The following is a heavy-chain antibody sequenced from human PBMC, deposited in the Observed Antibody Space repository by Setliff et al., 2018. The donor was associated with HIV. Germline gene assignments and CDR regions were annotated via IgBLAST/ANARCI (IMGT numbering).Heavy chain of an antibody. V-gene: IGHV4-59*01. D-gene: IGHD6-6*01. CDR2: IYYSGST. J-gene: IGHJ2*01. CDR3: ARDSDLDYSSSARWYFDL. CDR1: GGSISSYY. Sequence: EPLSLTCTVSGGSISSYYWSWIRQPPGKGLERIGYIYYSGSTNYNPSLKSRVTISVDTSKNQFSLKLNSVTAADTAVYYCARDSDLDYSSSARWYFDLWGRGTLGTVPQ.